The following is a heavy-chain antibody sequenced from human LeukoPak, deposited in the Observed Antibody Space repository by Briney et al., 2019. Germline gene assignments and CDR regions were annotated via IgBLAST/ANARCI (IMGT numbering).Heavy chain of an antibody. CDR2: IKQDGSEK. CDR3: AKEREGRSEYSGSGSFDY. V-gene: IGHV3-7*01. Sequence: GGSLRLSCAASGFTFSSYWMSWVRQAPGKGLEWVANIKQDGSEKYYVDSVKGRFTISRDNDKNSLYLQMNNLRPEDTAVYYCAKEREGRSEYSGSGSFDYWGQGTLVTVSS. J-gene: IGHJ4*02. D-gene: IGHD3-10*01. CDR1: GFTFSSYW.